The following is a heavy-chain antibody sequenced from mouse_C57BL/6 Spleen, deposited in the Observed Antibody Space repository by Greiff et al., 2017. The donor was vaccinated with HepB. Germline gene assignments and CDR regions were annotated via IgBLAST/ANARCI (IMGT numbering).Heavy chain of an antibody. D-gene: IGHD1-1*01. Sequence: VKLMESGAELVKPGASVKISCKASGYAFSSYWMNWVKQRPGKGLEWIGQIYPGDGDTNYNGKFKGKATLTADKSSSTAYMQLSSLTSEDSAVYFCARSGGYGSSYDWYFDVWGTGTTVTVSS. CDR2: IYPGDGDT. J-gene: IGHJ1*03. V-gene: IGHV1-80*01. CDR3: ARSGGYGSSYDWYFDV. CDR1: GYAFSSYW.